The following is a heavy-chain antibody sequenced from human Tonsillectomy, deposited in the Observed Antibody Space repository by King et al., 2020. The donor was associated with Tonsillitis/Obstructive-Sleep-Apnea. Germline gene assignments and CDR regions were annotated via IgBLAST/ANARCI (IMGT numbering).Heavy chain of an antibody. J-gene: IGHJ6*03. CDR3: GRLPGSPNYFFYMDV. CDR1: GYSFTSYW. CDR2: IYLGDSDT. Sequence: QLVQSGAEVKKPGESLTISCKGSGYSFTSYWIGWVRQMPGKGLEWMGIIYLGDSDTRYSPSFQGHVTISADKSISPAYLQWSSLKASDTAMYYCGRLPGSPNYFFYMDVWGKGTTVTVSS. V-gene: IGHV5-51*01. D-gene: IGHD1-1*01.